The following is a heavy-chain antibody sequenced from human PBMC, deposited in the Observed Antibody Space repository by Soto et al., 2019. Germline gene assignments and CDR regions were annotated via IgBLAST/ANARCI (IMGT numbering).Heavy chain of an antibody. Sequence: QVQLVQSGAEVKKPGSSVKVSCKASGGTFSSYTISWVRQAPGQGLEWMGRIIPILGIANYAQKFQGRVTITADKSTSTAYMELSSLSSEDTAVYYCARDSSSGRSGSYSLGYWGQGTLVTVSS. CDR2: IIPILGIA. CDR3: ARDSSSGRSGSYSLGY. CDR1: GGTFSSYT. V-gene: IGHV1-69*08. J-gene: IGHJ4*02. D-gene: IGHD1-26*01.